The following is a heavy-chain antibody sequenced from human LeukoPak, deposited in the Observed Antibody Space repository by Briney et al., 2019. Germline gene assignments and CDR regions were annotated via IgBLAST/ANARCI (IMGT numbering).Heavy chain of an antibody. V-gene: IGHV3-48*01. J-gene: IGHJ4*02. CDR1: GFTFSSYS. D-gene: IGHD3-22*01. CDR2: ISGSSSTI. CDR3: ARPSDSYYYDSSGYHD. Sequence: PGGSLRLSCAASGFTFSSYSMNWVRQASGKGLEWVSYISGSSSTIYYADSVRGRFTISRDSAKNSLYLQMNSLRAEDTAVYYCARPSDSYYYDSSGYHDWGQGTLVTVSS.